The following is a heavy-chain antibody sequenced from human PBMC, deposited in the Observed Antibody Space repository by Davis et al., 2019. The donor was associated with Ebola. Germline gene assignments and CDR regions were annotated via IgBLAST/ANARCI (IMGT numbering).Heavy chain of an antibody. CDR2: IKQDGSEK. CDR1: GFTFSSYW. J-gene: IGHJ4*02. V-gene: IGHV3-7*03. D-gene: IGHD2-21*01. CDR3: ARGRDIVVVIAFYYFDY. Sequence: GESLKISCAASGFTFSSYWMSWVRQAPGKGLEWVANIKQDGSEKYYVDSVKGRFTISRDNAKNSLYLQMNSLRAEDTAVYYCARGRDIVVVIAFYYFDYWGQGTLVTVSS.